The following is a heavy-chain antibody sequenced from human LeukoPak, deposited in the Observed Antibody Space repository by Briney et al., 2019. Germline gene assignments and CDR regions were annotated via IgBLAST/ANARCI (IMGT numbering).Heavy chain of an antibody. Sequence: PSETLSLTCAVYGGSFSDYFWSWIRQPPGKGLEWIGEINYRGSTNYNPSLKSRVTMSIDTSKNQYSLKLNSVTSADTAVYYCARGGHNYGYYNWGQGILVTVSS. J-gene: IGHJ4*02. CDR2: INYRGST. CDR3: ARGGHNYGYYN. V-gene: IGHV4-34*01. D-gene: IGHD5-18*01. CDR1: GGSFSDYF.